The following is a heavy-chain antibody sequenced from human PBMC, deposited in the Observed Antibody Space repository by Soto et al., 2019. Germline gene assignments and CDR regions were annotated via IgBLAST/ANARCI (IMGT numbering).Heavy chain of an antibody. J-gene: IGHJ4*02. CDR1: GDSVSSNSAA. Sequence: TLSLTCALSGDSVSSNSAAWNWLRQSPSRGLEWLGRTYYRSKYYYEYAQSVKSRITINPDTSNNHFSLQLNSVTPEDTAVYYCARGGVSSSSPWSGFDYWGLGNLVTVSS. CDR2: TYYRSKYYY. D-gene: IGHD6-6*01. V-gene: IGHV6-1*01. CDR3: ARGGVSSSSPWSGFDY.